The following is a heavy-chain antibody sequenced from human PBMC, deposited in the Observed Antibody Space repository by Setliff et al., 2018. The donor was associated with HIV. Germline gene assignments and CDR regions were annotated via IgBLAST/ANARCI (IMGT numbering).Heavy chain of an antibody. CDR2: ISAYNGNT. CDR1: GYTFTSYG. Sequence: GASVKVSCKASGYTFTSYGISWVRQAPGQGLEWMGWISAYNGNTNYAQQLQGRVTLTTDTSTSTAYMELRSLRSDDTAVYYCARFAVAGTKWSEPWGQGTLVTVSS. J-gene: IGHJ5*02. V-gene: IGHV1-18*01. CDR3: ARFAVAGTKWSEP. D-gene: IGHD6-19*01.